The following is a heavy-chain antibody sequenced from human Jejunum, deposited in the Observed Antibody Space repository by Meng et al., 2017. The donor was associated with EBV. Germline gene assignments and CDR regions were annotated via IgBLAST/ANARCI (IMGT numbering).Heavy chain of an antibody. CDR2: INTNTGYP. J-gene: IGHJ5*02. CDR3: ARVRPGGGWFDP. D-gene: IGHD2-8*02. V-gene: IGHV7-4-1*02. CDR1: GYTFTSSG. Sequence: QVQVVGSGSELKKPGASVKVSCKASGYTFTSSGINWVRQAPGQGLEWMGWINTNTGYPTYAQDFTGRFVFSLDTSVSTAYLQITSLSTEGNAVYYCARVRPGGGWFDPWGQGTLVTVSS.